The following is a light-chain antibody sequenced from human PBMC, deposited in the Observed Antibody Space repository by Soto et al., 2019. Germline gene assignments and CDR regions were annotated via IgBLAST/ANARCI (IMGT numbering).Light chain of an antibody. J-gene: IGLJ1*01. Sequence: QSVLTQPASVSGSPGQSITISCTGTSSDVGGYNYVSWYQQHPGKAPKLMIYDVSNRPSGVSNRFSGSKSGNTASLTISGLQAEDEADYYCSSYTSSSTLYFFGTGTKAPS. V-gene: IGLV2-14*01. CDR3: SSYTSSSTLYF. CDR1: SSDVGGYNY. CDR2: DVS.